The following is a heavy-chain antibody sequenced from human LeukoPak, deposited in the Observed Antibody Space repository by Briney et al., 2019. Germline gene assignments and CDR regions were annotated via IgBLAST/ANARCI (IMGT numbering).Heavy chain of an antibody. CDR1: GYSFTSNY. Sequence: ASVKVSCKASGYSFTSNYIHWVRQAPGQGLEWMGMIYPRDGSTSYAQKFQGRVTVTRDTSASTVHMELSGLRSEDTAVYYCARSRGSCYSCGDYWGQGTLVTVSS. CDR3: ARSRGSCYSCGDY. J-gene: IGHJ4*02. V-gene: IGHV1-46*01. CDR2: IYPRDGST. D-gene: IGHD2-15*01.